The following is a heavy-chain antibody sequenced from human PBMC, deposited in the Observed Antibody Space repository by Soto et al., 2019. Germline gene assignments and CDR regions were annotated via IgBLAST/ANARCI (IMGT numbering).Heavy chain of an antibody. Sequence: GGSLRLSCAASGFTFSSYAMSWVRQAPGKGLEWVSAISGSGGSTYYADSVKGRFTISRDNSKNTLYLQMNGLRAEDTAVYYCANVDTAMVPRGYWGQGTLVTVSS. CDR1: GFTFSSYA. J-gene: IGHJ4*02. D-gene: IGHD5-18*01. CDR3: ANVDTAMVPRGY. V-gene: IGHV3-23*01. CDR2: ISGSGGST.